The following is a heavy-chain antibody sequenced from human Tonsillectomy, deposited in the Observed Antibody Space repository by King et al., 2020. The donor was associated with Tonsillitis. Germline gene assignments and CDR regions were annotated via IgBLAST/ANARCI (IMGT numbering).Heavy chain of an antibody. Sequence: VQLQQWGAGLLKPSETLSLTCAVYGGSFSGYYWSWIRQPPGKGLEWIGEINHSGSTNYNPSLKSRVTISVATSKNQSSLKLRSLTAADTAVYYCASLKPYYYGSWSYYNYYYMDVWGRGTTVTVSS. CDR2: INHSGST. CDR3: ASLKPYYYGSWSYYNYYYMDV. CDR1: GGSFSGYY. J-gene: IGHJ6*03. V-gene: IGHV4-34*01. D-gene: IGHD3-10*01.